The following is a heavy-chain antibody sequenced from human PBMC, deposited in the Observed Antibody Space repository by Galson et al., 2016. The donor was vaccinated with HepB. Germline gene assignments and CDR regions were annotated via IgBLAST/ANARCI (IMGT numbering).Heavy chain of an antibody. D-gene: IGHD1-14*01. CDR3: AGDNRRGQYYFDY. V-gene: IGHV3-30*03. Sequence: SLRLSCAASGFTFSSSGMHWVRQAPGKGLEWVAGVSFDATNTHYADSVKGRFTISRDNSKNTLYLQMNSLRAEETAIYYCAGDNRRGQYYFDYWGQGTLVTVSS. CDR1: GFTFSSSG. J-gene: IGHJ4*02. CDR2: VSFDATNT.